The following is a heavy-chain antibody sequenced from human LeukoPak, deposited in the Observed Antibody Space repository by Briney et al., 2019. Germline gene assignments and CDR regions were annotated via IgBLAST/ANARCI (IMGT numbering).Heavy chain of an antibody. D-gene: IGHD5-24*01. J-gene: IGHJ4*02. CDR3: AREHVEMATIDY. Sequence: SETLSLTCTVSGGSISSSSYFWGWIRQPPGKGLEWIGSIYYSGSTYYNPSLKSRVTISVDTSKNQFSLKLRSVTAADTAVYYCAREHVEMATIDYWGQGTLVTVSS. V-gene: IGHV4-39*02. CDR1: GGSISSSSYF. CDR2: IYYSGST.